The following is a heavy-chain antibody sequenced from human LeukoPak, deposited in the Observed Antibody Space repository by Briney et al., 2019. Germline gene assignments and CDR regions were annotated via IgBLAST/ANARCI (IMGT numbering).Heavy chain of an antibody. CDR3: ARDAAGLDY. Sequence: PGGSLKLSCAASGFTFRNHWMHWVRQAPGKGLVWVSRIKGDGTSTIYADSVKGRFTISRDNAKNTVYLQMNSLKDEDTGVYYCARDAAGLDYWGQGTLVTVSS. CDR2: IKGDGTST. D-gene: IGHD1-14*01. CDR1: GFTFRNHW. J-gene: IGHJ4*02. V-gene: IGHV3-74*01.